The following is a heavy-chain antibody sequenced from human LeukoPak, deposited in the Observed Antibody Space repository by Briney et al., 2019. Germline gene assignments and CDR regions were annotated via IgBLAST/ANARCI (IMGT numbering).Heavy chain of an antibody. V-gene: IGHV4-59*12. CDR3: ARGANYNWDS. Sequence: SETLSLTCTVSGGSISSYYWSWIRQPPGKGLEWIGYIYYSGSTNYNPSLKSRVTISVETSKNQFSLSLTSVTAADTAVYYCARGANYNWDSWGQGTLVTVSS. CDR2: IYYSGST. J-gene: IGHJ4*02. D-gene: IGHD1-20*01. CDR1: GGSISSYY.